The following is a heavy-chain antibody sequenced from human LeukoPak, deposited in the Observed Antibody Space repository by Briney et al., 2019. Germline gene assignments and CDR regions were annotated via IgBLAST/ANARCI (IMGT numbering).Heavy chain of an antibody. J-gene: IGHJ3*02. D-gene: IGHD3-22*01. CDR3: ARVGSTDSPHAFDI. V-gene: IGHV3-74*01. CDR1: GFLFSSYW. Sequence: TGGSLRLSCAASGFLFSSYWIDWVRHAPGKGLVWVSGINSDGSMTRYAESVKGRFTISRDNAKNTLYLQMNSLRAEDTAVYYCARVGSTDSPHAFDIWGQGTTVTVSS. CDR2: INSDGSMT.